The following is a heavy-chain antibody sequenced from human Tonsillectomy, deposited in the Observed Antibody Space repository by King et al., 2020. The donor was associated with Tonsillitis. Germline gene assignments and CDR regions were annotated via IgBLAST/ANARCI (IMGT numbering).Heavy chain of an antibody. V-gene: IGHV3-30*01. D-gene: IGHD4-17*01. J-gene: IGHJ5*02. CDR2: ISDDGGNK. Sequence: VQLVESGGGVVQPGRSLRLSCAASGFTFSNYAINWVRQAPAKGLEGVAVISDDGGNKYYADSVKGRFTISRDNSKNTLYLQMNSLRPEDTGMDYCAREFGMGYGDYGWFDPWGQGTLVTVSS. CDR1: GFTFSNYA. CDR3: AREFGMGYGDYGWFDP.